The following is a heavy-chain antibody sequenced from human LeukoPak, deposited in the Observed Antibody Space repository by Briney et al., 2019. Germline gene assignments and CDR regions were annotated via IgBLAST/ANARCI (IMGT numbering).Heavy chain of an antibody. D-gene: IGHD3-3*01. CDR1: GYTFTSYG. V-gene: IGHV1-18*01. Sequence: ASVKVSCRASGYTFTSYGISRVRQAPGQGLEWMGWISVYNGNTNYAQNLQGRVTMTTDTSTSTAYMELRSLRSDDTAVYYCARGHDFWSGYYLRTDYYGMDVWGQGTTVTVSS. CDR3: ARGHDFWSGYYLRTDYYGMDV. CDR2: ISVYNGNT. J-gene: IGHJ6*02.